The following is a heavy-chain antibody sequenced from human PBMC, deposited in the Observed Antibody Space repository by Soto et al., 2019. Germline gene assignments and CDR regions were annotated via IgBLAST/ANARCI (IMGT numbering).Heavy chain of an antibody. CDR3: ARGADGDYYSGMDV. J-gene: IGHJ6*02. CDR2: INHSGST. CDR1: GGSFSGYY. Sequence: QVQLQQWGAGLLKPSETLSLTCAVYGGSFSGYYWSWIRQPPGKGLEWIGEINHSGSTNYNPSLKSRVTISVDTSKNQFYLKLSCVTAADTAVYYCARGADGDYYSGMDVWGQGTTVTVSS. D-gene: IGHD6-13*01. V-gene: IGHV4-34*01.